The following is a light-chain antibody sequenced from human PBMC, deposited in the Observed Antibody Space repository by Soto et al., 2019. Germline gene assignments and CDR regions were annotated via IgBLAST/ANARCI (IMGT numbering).Light chain of an antibody. CDR2: GAS. CDR1: QSIDSK. J-gene: IGKJ1*01. V-gene: IGKV3D-15*01. CDR3: QQYNNWPRT. Sequence: IVMTQSPATLSVSPGERVTLSCMASQSIDSKLAWYQQRPGQAPRLLLYGASTRATGIPARFSGSVSGTEFALTISSLQSEDFAVYYCQQYNNWPRTFGQGTKVDIK.